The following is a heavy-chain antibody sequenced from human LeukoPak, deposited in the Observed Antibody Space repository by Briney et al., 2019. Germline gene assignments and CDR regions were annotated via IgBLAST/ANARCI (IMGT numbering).Heavy chain of an antibody. CDR3: ATVKRQWLVRENWFDP. V-gene: IGHV1-24*01. D-gene: IGHD6-19*01. Sequence: ASVKVSCKVSGYTLTELSMHWVRQAPGKGLEWMGGFDPEDGETIYAQKFQGRVTMTEDTSTDTAYMELSSLRSEDTAVYYCATVKRQWLVRENWFDPWGQGTLVTISS. J-gene: IGHJ5*02. CDR1: GYTLTELS. CDR2: FDPEDGET.